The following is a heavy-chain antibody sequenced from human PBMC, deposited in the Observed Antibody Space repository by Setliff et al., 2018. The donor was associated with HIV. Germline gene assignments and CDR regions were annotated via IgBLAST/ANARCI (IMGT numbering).Heavy chain of an antibody. D-gene: IGHD1-26*01. J-gene: IGHJ3*02. CDR1: GGSMSTHY. Sequence: PSETLSLTCTVSGGSMSTHYWSWIRQTPGKGLEWIGHIYTTGSTHYNPSLRSRVTISIDTSKSHFSLRLKSVTAADTALHYCASGSPFDGFDMWGQGTMVTVSS. CDR3: ASGSPFDGFDM. V-gene: IGHV4-59*11. CDR2: IYTTGST.